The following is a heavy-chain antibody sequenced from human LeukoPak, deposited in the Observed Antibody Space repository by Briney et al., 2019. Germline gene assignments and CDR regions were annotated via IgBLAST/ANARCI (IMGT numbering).Heavy chain of an antibody. J-gene: IGHJ3*02. CDR1: GFTFSSYW. D-gene: IGHD1-26*01. CDR2: IKQDGSEK. CDR3: AREDSGSYRVDAFDI. Sequence: PGGSLRLSCAASGFTFSSYWMSWVRQAPGKGLEWVANIKQDGSEKYYVDSVKGRFTISRDNSKNTLYLQMNSLRAEDTAVYYCAREDSGSYRVDAFDIWGQGTMVTVSS. V-gene: IGHV3-7*01.